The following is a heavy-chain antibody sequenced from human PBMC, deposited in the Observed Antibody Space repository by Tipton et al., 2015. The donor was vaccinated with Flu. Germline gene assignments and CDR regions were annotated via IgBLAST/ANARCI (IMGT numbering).Heavy chain of an antibody. J-gene: IGHJ4*02. Sequence: TLFLTCTVSGDSMRSDYFWAWIRQAPGKGLEWIGNIHYSGSPHYNPSLKSRVTITVDTSKNQFSLRLSSMTAADTAVYYCARDLKWSSAYYNPFGYWDQGILVTVSS. CDR1: GDSMRSDYF. V-gene: IGHV4-38-2*02. D-gene: IGHD3-22*01. CDR3: ARDLKWSSAYYNPFGY. CDR2: IHYSGSP.